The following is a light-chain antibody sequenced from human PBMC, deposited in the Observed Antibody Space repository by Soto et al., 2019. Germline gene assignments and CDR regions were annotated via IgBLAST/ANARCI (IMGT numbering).Light chain of an antibody. CDR2: WAS. J-gene: IGKJ1*01. CDR1: QSVLYSSNNKNY. Sequence: DIVMTQSPDSLAVSLGERATINCKSSQSVLYSSNNKNYLAWYQQKPGQPPKLLIYWASTRQSGVPDRFSGSRSGTDFTLTISSLQAEDVAVYYCQQYYSTPRSFGQGTKVEI. V-gene: IGKV4-1*01. CDR3: QQYYSTPRS.